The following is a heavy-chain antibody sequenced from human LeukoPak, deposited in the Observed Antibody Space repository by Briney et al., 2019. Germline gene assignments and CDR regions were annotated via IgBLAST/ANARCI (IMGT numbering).Heavy chain of an antibody. D-gene: IGHD6-13*01. V-gene: IGHV1-3*01. CDR3: ARGRESSSWYNTRYYYYYGMDV. CDR1: GYTFTSYA. Sequence: ASVKVSCKASGYTFTSYAMHWVRQAPGQRLEWMGWINAGNGNTKYSQKFQGRVTITRDTSASTAYMELSSLRSEDTAVYYCARGRESSSWYNTRYYYYYGMDVWGQGTTVTVSS. CDR2: INAGNGNT. J-gene: IGHJ6*02.